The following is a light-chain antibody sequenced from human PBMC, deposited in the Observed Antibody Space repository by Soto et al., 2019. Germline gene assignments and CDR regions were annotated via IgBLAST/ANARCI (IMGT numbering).Light chain of an antibody. CDR3: VLYMGSGIWV. J-gene: IGLJ3*02. V-gene: IGLV8-61*01. Sequence: QAVVTQQPSFSVSPGRTVTLTCGLSSGSVSTSYYPSWYQQTPGQAPRPLIYSTNTRSSGVPDRFSGSILGNKAALTITGAQAEDEADYYCVLYMGSGIWVFGGGTQLTVL. CDR2: STN. CDR1: SGSVSTSYY.